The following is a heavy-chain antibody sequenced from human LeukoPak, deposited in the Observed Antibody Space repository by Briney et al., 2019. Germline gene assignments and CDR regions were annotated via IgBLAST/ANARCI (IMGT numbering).Heavy chain of an antibody. V-gene: IGHV4-59*08. CDR3: AGHHPRNTVDF. Sequence: SETLSLTCTVSGGSISSYYWSWIRQPPGKELEWIAYISDIGSINYNPSLKSRVTISLDTSKNQFSLKLSSVTAADTAVYYCAGHHPRNTVDFWGQGTLVTVSS. J-gene: IGHJ4*02. CDR1: GGSISSYY. CDR2: ISDIGSI. D-gene: IGHD2/OR15-2a*01.